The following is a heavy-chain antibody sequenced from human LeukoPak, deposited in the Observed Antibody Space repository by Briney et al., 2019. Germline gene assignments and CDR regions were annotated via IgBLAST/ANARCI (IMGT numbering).Heavy chain of an antibody. CDR3: ARGGSYGYSDY. CDR2: IYHSGST. CDR1: GASISNSNW. J-gene: IGHJ4*02. Sequence: SETLSLTCAVAGASISNSNWWTWVRQPPGKGLEWIGEIYHSGSTNYKPSLKSRVTISVDTSKNQFSLKLSSVTAADTAVYYCARGGSYGYSDYWGQGTLVTVSS. D-gene: IGHD5-18*01. V-gene: IGHV4-4*02.